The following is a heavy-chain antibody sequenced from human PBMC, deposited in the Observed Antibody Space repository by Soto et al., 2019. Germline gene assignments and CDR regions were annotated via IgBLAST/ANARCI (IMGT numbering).Heavy chain of an antibody. J-gene: IGHJ5*02. V-gene: IGHV1-46*01. CDR1: GYTFTSYY. CDR3: AGGSITGTTDDWFDP. Sequence: ASVKVSCKASGYTFTSYYIHWVRQAPGQGLEWMGIFNPTGDTASYAQKLQGRVTVTRDTSTGTAYMELRSLRSDDTAVYYCAGGSITGTTDDWFDPWGQGTLVTVSS. D-gene: IGHD1-7*01. CDR2: FNPTGDTA.